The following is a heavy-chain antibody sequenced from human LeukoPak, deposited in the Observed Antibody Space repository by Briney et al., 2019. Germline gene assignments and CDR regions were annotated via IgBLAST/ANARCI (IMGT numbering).Heavy chain of an antibody. D-gene: IGHD4-11*01. J-gene: IGHJ6*03. CDR1: GGSISSNDHY. CDR2: IHHSGST. Sequence: SQTLSLTCTVSGGSISSNDHYWRWLRQPPGKGLEWMGYIHHSGSTYYNPSLKSRATISVETSKKQFSLTLRSVSAADTAVYYCARYYSNYDAYYYYYMDVWGKGTTVTVSS. CDR3: ARYYSNYDAYYYYYMDV. V-gene: IGHV4-30-4*08.